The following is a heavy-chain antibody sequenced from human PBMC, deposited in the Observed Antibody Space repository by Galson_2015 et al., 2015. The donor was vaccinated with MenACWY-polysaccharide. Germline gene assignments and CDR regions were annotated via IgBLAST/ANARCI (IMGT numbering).Heavy chain of an antibody. CDR2: SPDRGRGT. Sequence: SLRLSCAGSGFTFGNHPMNWVRQAPGKGLEWVSVSPDRGRGTYYADAVKGRFSISRDISKNTLYLQMNSLRVDDTAIYYCVKGLGYCPRASFYEEYWGQGTLVTVSS. J-gene: IGHJ4*02. D-gene: IGHD2-8*02. V-gene: IGHV3-23*01. CDR3: VKGLGYCPRASFYEEY. CDR1: GFTFGNHP.